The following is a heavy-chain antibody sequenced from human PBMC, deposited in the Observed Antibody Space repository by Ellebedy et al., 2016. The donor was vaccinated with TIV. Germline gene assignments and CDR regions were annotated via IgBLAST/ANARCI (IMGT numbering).Heavy chain of an antibody. J-gene: IGHJ4*02. V-gene: IGHV1-46*01. CDR2: TNPRDAGT. CDR3: ARGSTAMAMVDY. CDR1: GYTFTNYY. Sequence: ASVKVSCXASGYTFTNYYMHWVRQAPGQGLEWVGVTNPRDAGTTYAQKFQDRVTMTSDTSTSTFYMDLRSLTSEDTAVYYCARGSTAMAMVDYWGQGTLVTVSS. D-gene: IGHD5-18*01.